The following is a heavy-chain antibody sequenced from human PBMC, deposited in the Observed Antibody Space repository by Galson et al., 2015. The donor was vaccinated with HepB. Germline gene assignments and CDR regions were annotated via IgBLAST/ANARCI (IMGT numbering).Heavy chain of an antibody. V-gene: IGHV4-59*01. CDR3: ARGGNSDFWSGYGKGFDY. J-gene: IGHJ4*02. Sequence: ETLSLTCTVSGGSISSYYWSWIRQPPGKGLQWIGYIYYSGSTNYNPSLKSRVTISVDTSKNQFSLKLSSVTAADTAVYYCARGGNSDFWSGYGKGFDYWGQGTLVTVSS. CDR2: IYYSGST. D-gene: IGHD3-3*01. CDR1: GGSISSYY.